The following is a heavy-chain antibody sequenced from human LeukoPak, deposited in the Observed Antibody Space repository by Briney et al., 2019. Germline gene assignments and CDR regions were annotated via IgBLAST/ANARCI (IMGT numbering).Heavy chain of an antibody. D-gene: IGHD6-6*01. V-gene: IGHV4-34*01. CDR3: ARCSPYYYYYYMDV. CDR2: INHSGST. J-gene: IGHJ6*03. CDR1: GGSFSGYY. Sequence: SETLSLTCAVYGGSFSGYYWSWIRQPPGKGLEWIGEINHSGSTNYNPSLKSRVTISVDTSKNQFSLKLSSVTAADTAMYYCARCSPYYYYYYMDVWGKGTTVTVSS.